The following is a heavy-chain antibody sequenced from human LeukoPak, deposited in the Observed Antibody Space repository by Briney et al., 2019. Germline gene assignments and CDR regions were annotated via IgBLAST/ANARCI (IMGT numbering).Heavy chain of an antibody. CDR2: ITDSSSYT. V-gene: IGHV3-11*05. CDR1: GFTFTDYY. J-gene: IGHJ4*02. Sequence: GGSLRLSCAASGFTFTDYYMSWIRQAPGKGLEWVSYITDSSSYTNYADSVKGRFTISRDNTKNSLYLQMNSLRAEDTAVYYCARANDLIDYWGQGTLVTVSS. CDR3: ARANDLIDY.